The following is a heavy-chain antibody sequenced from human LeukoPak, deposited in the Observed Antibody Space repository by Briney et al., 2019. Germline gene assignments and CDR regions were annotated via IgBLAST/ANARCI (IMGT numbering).Heavy chain of an antibody. Sequence: ASVKVSCKASGYTFTSYGISWVRQAPGQGLEWMGWISAYNGNTNYAQKLQGRVTMTTDTSTSTAYMELSSLRSEDTAVYYCARDAVVVAATPYNWFDPWGQGTLATVSS. V-gene: IGHV1-18*01. J-gene: IGHJ5*02. D-gene: IGHD2-15*01. CDR2: ISAYNGNT. CDR3: ARDAVVVAATPYNWFDP. CDR1: GYTFTSYG.